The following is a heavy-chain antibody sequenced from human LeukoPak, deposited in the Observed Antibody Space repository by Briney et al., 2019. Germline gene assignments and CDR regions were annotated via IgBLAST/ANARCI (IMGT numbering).Heavy chain of an antibody. CDR1: GFSLSTPGLG. V-gene: IGHV2-5*01. CDR3: AHSRIVRIHFDL. J-gene: IGHJ2*01. Sequence: SGPTLVNPTQTLTQTCAFSGFSLSTPGLGVGWIRQPPGKALEWLAIIYWNDDKRYSPSLKSRLTITKDTSKNQVVLTMTNMDPVDTATYYCAHSRIVRIHFDLWGRGTLVTVSS. D-gene: IGHD1-26*01. CDR2: IYWNDDK.